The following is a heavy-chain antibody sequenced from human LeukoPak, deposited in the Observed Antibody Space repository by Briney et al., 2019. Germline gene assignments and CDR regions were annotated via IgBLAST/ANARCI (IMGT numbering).Heavy chain of an antibody. V-gene: IGHV3-15*01. CDR3: TTDLYYYDSSGYYYNLGY. Sequence: TGGSLRLSCAASGFSFGTYGMSWVRQVPGKGLEWVGRIKSKTDGGTTDYAAPVKGRFTISRDDSKNTLYLQMNSLKTEDTAVYYCTTDLYYYDSSGYYYNLGYWGQGTLVTVSS. CDR1: GFSFGTYG. J-gene: IGHJ4*02. D-gene: IGHD3-22*01. CDR2: IKSKTDGGTT.